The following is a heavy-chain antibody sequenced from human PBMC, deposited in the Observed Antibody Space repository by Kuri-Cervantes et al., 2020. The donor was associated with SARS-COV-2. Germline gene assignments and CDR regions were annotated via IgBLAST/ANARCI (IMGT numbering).Heavy chain of an antibody. CDR2: INPNSGGT. D-gene: IGHD2-15*01. J-gene: IGHJ3*02. Sequence: ASVKVPCKASGYTFTSYGISWVRQAPGQGLEWMGWINPNSGGTNYAQKFQGRVTMTRDTSISTAYMELSRLRSNDTAVYYCARDQDIVVVVAATPGRGAFDIWGQGTMVTVSS. CDR3: ARDQDIVVVVAATPGRGAFDI. V-gene: IGHV1-2*02. CDR1: GYTFTSYG.